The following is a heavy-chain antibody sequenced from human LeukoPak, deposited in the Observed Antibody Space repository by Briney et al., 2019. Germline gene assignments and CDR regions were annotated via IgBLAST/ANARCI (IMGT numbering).Heavy chain of an antibody. V-gene: IGHV1-18*01. Sequence: ASVKGSCKASGYTFTSYGISWVRQAPGQGLEWMGWISAYNGNTNYAQKLQGRVTMTTDTSTSTAYMELRSLRSDDTAVYYCARDPLLLWFGELHYWGQGTLVTVSS. D-gene: IGHD3-10*01. CDR3: ARDPLLLWFGELHY. J-gene: IGHJ4*02. CDR2: ISAYNGNT. CDR1: GYTFTSYG.